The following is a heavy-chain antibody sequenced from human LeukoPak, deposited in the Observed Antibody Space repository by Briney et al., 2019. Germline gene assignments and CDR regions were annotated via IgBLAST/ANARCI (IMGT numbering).Heavy chain of an antibody. Sequence: ETLSLTCTVSGGSISSSSYYWGWIRQAPGKGLEYVSAISSNGGSTYYANSVKGRFIISRDNSKNTLYLQMGSLRAEDMAVYYCARVSSGYYPYSNLDYWGQGTLVTVSS. V-gene: IGHV3-64*01. D-gene: IGHD3-22*01. J-gene: IGHJ4*02. CDR3: ARVSSGYYPYSNLDY. CDR1: GGSISSSS. CDR2: ISSNGGST.